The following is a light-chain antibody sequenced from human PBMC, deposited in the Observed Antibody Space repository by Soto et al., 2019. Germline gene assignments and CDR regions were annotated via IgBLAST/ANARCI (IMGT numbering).Light chain of an antibody. CDR1: QSVGGW. V-gene: IGKV1-5*01. Sequence: DIQMTQSPSTLSASVGDRVTITCRASQSVGGWLAWYQQKPGKAPKLLIYDASSLEGGVPSRFSGSGFGTEFTLIISSLQPDDVATYYCHHYNSYPITFGQGTRLEIK. CDR2: DAS. J-gene: IGKJ5*01. CDR3: HHYNSYPIT.